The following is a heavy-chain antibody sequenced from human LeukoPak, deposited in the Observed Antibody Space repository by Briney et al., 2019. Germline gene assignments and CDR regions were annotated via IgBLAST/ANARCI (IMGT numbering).Heavy chain of an antibody. CDR2: IYYSGST. CDR3: ARHYSGSYSFGYAFDI. CDR1: GGSISSHY. Sequence: SETLSLTCTVSGGSISSHYWSWIRQPPGKGLEWIGYIYYSGSTNYNPSLKSRVTISVDTSKNQFSLKLSSVTAADTAVYYCARHYSGSYSFGYAFDIWGQGTMVTVSS. V-gene: IGHV4-59*11. D-gene: IGHD1-26*01. J-gene: IGHJ3*02.